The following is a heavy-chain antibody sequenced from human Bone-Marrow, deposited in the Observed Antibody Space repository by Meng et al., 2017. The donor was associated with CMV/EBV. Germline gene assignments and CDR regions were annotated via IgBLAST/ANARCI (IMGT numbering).Heavy chain of an antibody. D-gene: IGHD1-14*01. CDR3: ARTTPHYYGMDV. J-gene: IGHJ6*02. CDR2: IYYSGST. Sequence: GSLRLSCTVSGGSISSYYWSWIRQPPGKGLEWIGYIYYSGSTNYNPSLKSRVTISVDTSKNQFSLKLSSVTAADTAVYYCARTTPHYYGMDVWGQGTTVTVSS. CDR1: GGSISSYY. V-gene: IGHV4-59*01.